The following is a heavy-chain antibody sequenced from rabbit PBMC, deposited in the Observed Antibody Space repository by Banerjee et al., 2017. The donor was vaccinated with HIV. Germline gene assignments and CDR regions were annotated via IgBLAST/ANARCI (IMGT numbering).Heavy chain of an antibody. CDR3: ARCGDLAFKL. J-gene: IGHJ4*01. CDR2: IDTGSSGST. V-gene: IGHV1S45*01. CDR1: GLDFSSSYW. Sequence: QEQLEESGGDLVKPGASLTLTCTASGLDFSSSYWISWVRQAPGKGLEWIGCIDTGSSGSTYYASWVNGRFTISKTSSTTVTLQMTSLTAADTATYFCARCGDLAFKLWGPGTLVTVS. D-gene: IGHD4-1*01.